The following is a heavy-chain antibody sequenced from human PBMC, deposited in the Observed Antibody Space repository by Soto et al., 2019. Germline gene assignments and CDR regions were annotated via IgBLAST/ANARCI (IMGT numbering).Heavy chain of an antibody. V-gene: IGHV3-23*01. CDR1: GFTFSSDA. Sequence: EVQLLESGGGLVQPGGSLRLSCAASGFTFSSDAMSWVRQAPGKGLEWVSAISGSGGSTYYADSVKGRFTISRDNSKNARYLQMNSLRAEDTAVYYCAKFSVFDYYDSSVGYWGQGTLVTVSS. J-gene: IGHJ4*02. CDR3: AKFSVFDYYDSSVGY. CDR2: ISGSGGST. D-gene: IGHD3-22*01.